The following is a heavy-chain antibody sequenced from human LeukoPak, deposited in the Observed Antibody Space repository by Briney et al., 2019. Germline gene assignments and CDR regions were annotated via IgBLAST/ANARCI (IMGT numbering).Heavy chain of an antibody. CDR1: GGSFSGYY. Sequence: SETLSLTCAVYGGSFSGYYWSWIRQPPGKGLEWIGEINHSGSTNYNPSLKSRVTISVDTSKNQFSLKLSSVTAADTAVYYCARRPVGYCSGGSCPPLYYYYYYMDVWGKGTTVTVSS. J-gene: IGHJ6*03. CDR3: ARRPVGYCSGGSCPPLYYYYYYMDV. V-gene: IGHV4-34*01. D-gene: IGHD2-15*01. CDR2: INHSGST.